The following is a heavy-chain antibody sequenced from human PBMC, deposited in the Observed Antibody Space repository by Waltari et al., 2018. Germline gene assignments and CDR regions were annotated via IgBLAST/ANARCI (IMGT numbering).Heavy chain of an antibody. Sequence: QVQLQQWGAGLVKPSETLSLTCAVYGASLRNNFWSWIRQAPGKGLEWIGEINHGGTTNYNPSLKSRVTISVDTSKSQFSLRLRSVTAADTAVYYCARGYSNGYGPGDSWGQGTLVTVSS. CDR2: INHGGTT. V-gene: IGHV4-34*01. D-gene: IGHD5-18*01. J-gene: IGHJ4*02. CDR1: GASLRNNF. CDR3: ARGYSNGYGPGDS.